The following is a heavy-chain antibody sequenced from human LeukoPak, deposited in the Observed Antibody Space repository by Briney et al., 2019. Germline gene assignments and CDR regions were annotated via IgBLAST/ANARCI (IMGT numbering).Heavy chain of an antibody. D-gene: IGHD3-3*01. J-gene: IGHJ4*02. CDR3: AKEYYDFWSGYYYFDN. CDR2: ISGSGGST. V-gene: IGHV3-23*01. Sequence: GGSLRLSCAASGFTFSTYAMNWVRQAPGKGLEWVSAISGSGGSTYYADSVKGRFTISRDNSKNTLYLQMNSLRAEDTAVYYCAKEYYDFWSGYYYFDNWGQGTLVTVSS. CDR1: GFTFSTYA.